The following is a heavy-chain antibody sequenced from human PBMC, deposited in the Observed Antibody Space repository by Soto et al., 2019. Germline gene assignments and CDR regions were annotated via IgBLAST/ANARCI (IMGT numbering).Heavy chain of an antibody. CDR3: GRDVSIAARTGGHYYGMDG. CDR1: GFTFSSYG. Sequence: PGGSLRLSCAASGFTFSSYGMHWVRQAPGKGLEWVAVIWYDGSNKYYADSVKGRFTISRDNSKNTLYLQMKSLRAEYTAVYYCGRDVSIAARTGGHYYGMDGWRQGTTVNVSS. D-gene: IGHD6-6*01. CDR2: IWYDGSNK. V-gene: IGHV3-33*01. J-gene: IGHJ6*02.